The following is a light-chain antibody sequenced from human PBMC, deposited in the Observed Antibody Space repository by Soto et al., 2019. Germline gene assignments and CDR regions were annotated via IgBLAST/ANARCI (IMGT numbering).Light chain of an antibody. J-gene: IGLJ3*02. CDR1: SSNLGAGYD. CDR3: QAHDYSLAASV. Sequence: GLTYPHSLSRAPWQRVTLSCTGHSSNLGAGYDVHWYQQLPGAAPKLVIFGNRNRPSGVPERFSGSKSGTSASLAITGLQAEDEADYSCQAHDYSLAASVLGGGVQVTVL. V-gene: IGLV1-40*01. CDR2: GNR.